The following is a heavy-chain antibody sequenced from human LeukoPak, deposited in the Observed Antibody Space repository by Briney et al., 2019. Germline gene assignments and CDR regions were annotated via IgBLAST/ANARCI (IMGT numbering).Heavy chain of an antibody. CDR2: IYSGGTT. J-gene: IGHJ4*02. V-gene: IGHV3-53*01. D-gene: IGHD3-22*01. CDR3: ARMLISSGYSVDS. Sequence: GGSLRLSCAASGFPVSGHYMSWVRQAPGKGLEWVSVIYSGGTTYYADSVEGRFTISRDDSKNTLYLQMNSLRAEDTAVYYCARMLISSGYSVDSWGQGTLVTVSS. CDR1: GFPVSGHY.